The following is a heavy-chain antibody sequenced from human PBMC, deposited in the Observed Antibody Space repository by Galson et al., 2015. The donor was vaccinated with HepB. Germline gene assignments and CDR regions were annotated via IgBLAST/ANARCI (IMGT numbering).Heavy chain of an antibody. D-gene: IGHD2-2*01. CDR1: GGTFSSYA. CDR3: ARAGADIVVVPAAHVAFDI. CDR2: IIPIFGTA. Sequence: SVKVSCKASGGTFSSYAIIWVRQAPGQGLEWMGGIIPIFGTANYAQKCQGRVTITADESTSTAYMELSSLRSEDTAVYYCARAGADIVVVPAAHVAFDIWGQGTMVTVSS. J-gene: IGHJ3*02. V-gene: IGHV1-69*13.